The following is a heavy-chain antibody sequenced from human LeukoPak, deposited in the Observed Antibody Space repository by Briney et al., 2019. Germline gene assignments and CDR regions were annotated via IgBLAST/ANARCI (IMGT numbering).Heavy chain of an antibody. V-gene: IGHV1-69*06. J-gene: IGHJ6*03. Sequence: SVKVSCKASGGTFISYAISWVRQAPGQGLEWMGGIIPIFGTANYAQKFQGRVTITADKATSTAYMELSSLRSEDTAVYYCASLLMVYAIRPYYYYYYMDVWGKGTTVTVSS. CDR3: ASLLMVYAIRPYYYYYYMDV. CDR1: GGTFISYA. D-gene: IGHD2-8*01. CDR2: IIPIFGTA.